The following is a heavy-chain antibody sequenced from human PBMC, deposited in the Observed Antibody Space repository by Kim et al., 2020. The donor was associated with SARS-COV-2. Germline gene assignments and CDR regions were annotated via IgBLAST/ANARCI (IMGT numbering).Heavy chain of an antibody. J-gene: IGHJ4*02. CDR3: ASPGGPAARVAARRLFDY. CDR1: GGSISSSSYY. D-gene: IGHD2-2*01. Sequence: SETLSLTCTVSGGSISSSSYYWGWIRQPPGKGLEWIGSIYYSGSTYYNPSLKSRVTISVDTSKNQLSLKLSSVTAADTAVYYCASPGGPAARVAARRLFDYWGQGTLVTVSS. V-gene: IGHV4-39*01. CDR2: IYYSGST.